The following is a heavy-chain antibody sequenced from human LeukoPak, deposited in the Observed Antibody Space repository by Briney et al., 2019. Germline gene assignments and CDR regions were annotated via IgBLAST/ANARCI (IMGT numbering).Heavy chain of an antibody. D-gene: IGHD1-26*01. CDR2: ISGSGDGT. CDR1: GFTFSKYA. CDR3: AKRGADYYFDY. J-gene: IGHJ4*02. V-gene: IGHV3-23*01. Sequence: GGSLRLSCAASGFTFSKYAMSWVRQAPGKGLEWVSVISGSGDGTHYADPVKGRFTISRVNSKNTLYLQMISLRVEDTAVYYCAKRGADYYFDYWGRGTQVTVSS.